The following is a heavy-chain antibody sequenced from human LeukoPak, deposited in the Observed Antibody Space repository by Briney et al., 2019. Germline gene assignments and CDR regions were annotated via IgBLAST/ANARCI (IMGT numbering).Heavy chain of an antibody. Sequence: GGSLRLSCAASGFTFSTSGMHWVRQAPGKGLEWVAVIWFDGSNKHYADSVKGRFSISRDNSENTLYLQMNSLRAEDTAVYYCATYLAPRLRDDYWGQGTLVTVSS. V-gene: IGHV3-33*01. CDR1: GFTFSTSG. J-gene: IGHJ4*02. CDR2: IWFDGSNK. CDR3: ATYLAPRLRDDY. D-gene: IGHD3-16*01.